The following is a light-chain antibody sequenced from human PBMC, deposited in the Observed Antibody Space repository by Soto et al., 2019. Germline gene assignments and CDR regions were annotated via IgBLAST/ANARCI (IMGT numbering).Light chain of an antibody. V-gene: IGKV3-11*01. CDR1: QSVSSY. CDR3: QQRSNWPRGT. J-gene: IGKJ5*01. CDR2: GAS. Sequence: EIVLTQSPATLSLSPGERATLSCRASQSVSSYLAWYQQKPGQAPRLLIYGASTRATGIPARFSGSGSGTDFTLTISSLEPEDFAVYYCQQRSNWPRGTFGQGTRLEIK.